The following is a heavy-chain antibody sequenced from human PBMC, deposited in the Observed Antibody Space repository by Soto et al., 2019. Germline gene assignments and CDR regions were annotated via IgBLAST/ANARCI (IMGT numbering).Heavy chain of an antibody. D-gene: IGHD6-6*01. CDR3: ARDGGSSPFDY. CDR1: GFTFSSYG. V-gene: IGHV3-33*01. J-gene: IGHJ4*02. CDR2: IWYDGSNK. Sequence: QVQLVESGGGVVQPGRSLRLSCAASGFTFSSYGMHWVRQARGKGLEWVAVIWYDGSNKYYADSVKGRFTISRDNSKNTLYLQMNSLRAEDTAVYYCARDGGSSPFDYWGQGTLVTVSS.